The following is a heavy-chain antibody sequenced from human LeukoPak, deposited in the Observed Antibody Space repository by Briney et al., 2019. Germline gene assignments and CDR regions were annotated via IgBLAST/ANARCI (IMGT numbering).Heavy chain of an antibody. V-gene: IGHV4-59*01. CDR2: IYYSGST. D-gene: IGHD3-3*01. CDR1: GGSISSYY. CDR3: ARGVDTYYDFWSGYPNWFDP. J-gene: IGHJ5*02. Sequence: SETLSLTCTVSGGSISSYYWSWIRQTPGKGLEWIGYIYYSGSTNYNPSLKSRVTISVDTSKNQFSLKLSSVTAADTAVYYCARGVDTYYDFWSGYPNWFDPWGQGTLVTVSS.